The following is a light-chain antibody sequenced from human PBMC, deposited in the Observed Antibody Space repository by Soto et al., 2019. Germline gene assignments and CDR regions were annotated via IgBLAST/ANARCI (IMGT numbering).Light chain of an antibody. CDR2: GAS. V-gene: IGKV3-20*01. J-gene: IGKJ1*01. Sequence: EIVLTQSPGTLALSPGERATLSCRASQSVSSSYLAWYQQKPGQAPRLLIYGASSRATGIPERFSGSGSGTDFTLTITKLQPEDLAVYYCQQYGSSSWTFGQGTKVEIK. CDR1: QSVSSSY. CDR3: QQYGSSSWT.